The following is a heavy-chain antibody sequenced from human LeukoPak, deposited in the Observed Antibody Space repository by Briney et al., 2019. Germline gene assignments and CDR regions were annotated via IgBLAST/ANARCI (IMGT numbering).Heavy chain of an antibody. J-gene: IGHJ4*02. Sequence: GGSLRLSCVASGFTFSSYWMSWVRQAPGKGLEWVANIKQDGSEKYYVDSVKGRFTISRDNAKNSLYLQMNSLRAEDTAVYYCARVGYDYVWGSYRPGPFDYWGQGTLVTVSS. V-gene: IGHV3-7*01. CDR2: IKQDGSEK. CDR3: ARVGYDYVWGSYRPGPFDY. D-gene: IGHD3-16*02. CDR1: GFTFSSYW.